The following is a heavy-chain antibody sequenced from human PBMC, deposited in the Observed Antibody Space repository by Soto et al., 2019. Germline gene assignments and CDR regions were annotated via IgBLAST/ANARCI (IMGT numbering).Heavy chain of an antibody. CDR1: SDSISSYY. CDR2: ISYSGST. V-gene: IGHV4-59*01. D-gene: IGHD3-22*01. J-gene: IGHJ4*02. CDR3: AREFYYYDSSGYSPYYFDY. Sequence: PSYPLSLTRTFSSDSISSYYWSWIRQPPGKRLEWIGYISYSGSTDYNPSLKSRVTISGDTSKNQFSLKVSSVTAADTAVYYCAREFYYYDSSGYSPYYFDYWGQGTLVTV.